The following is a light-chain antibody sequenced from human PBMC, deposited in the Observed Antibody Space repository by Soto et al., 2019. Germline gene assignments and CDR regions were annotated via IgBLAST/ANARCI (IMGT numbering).Light chain of an antibody. CDR1: QSVGTY. CDR3: QPRRDWPPIT. V-gene: IGKV3-11*01. Sequence: DIVLTQFPATLSLSPGERATLSCRASQSVGTYLAWYQHKPGQAPRLLIYDASKRAIGIPARFSGSGSGTDFALTISSLEPEDFAVYYCQPRRDWPPITFGQGTRLEMK. CDR2: DAS. J-gene: IGKJ5*01.